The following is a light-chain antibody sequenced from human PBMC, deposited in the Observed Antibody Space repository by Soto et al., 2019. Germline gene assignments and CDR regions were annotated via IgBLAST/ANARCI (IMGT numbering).Light chain of an antibody. Sequence: ESGLTQSPDTLSLSPGERATLSCRASQSVNSAYLAWYQQKPGQAPRLLVYGASSRATGIPDRFSGSGSGTDFTLTISRLEPEDFAVYYCQQYGSSPTTFAQGTRLEVK. CDR3: QQYGSSPTT. J-gene: IGKJ5*01. V-gene: IGKV3-20*01. CDR2: GAS. CDR1: QSVNSAY.